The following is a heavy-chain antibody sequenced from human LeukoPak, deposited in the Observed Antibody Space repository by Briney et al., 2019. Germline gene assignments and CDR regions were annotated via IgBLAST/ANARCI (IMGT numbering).Heavy chain of an antibody. V-gene: IGHV4-59*01. CDR3: ARGLPISLYYYYYYMDV. Sequence: SETLSLTCTVSGGSISSYYWSWIRQPPGKGLEWVGYIYYSGSTNYNPSLKSRVTISVDTSKNQFSLKLSSVTAADTAVYYCARGLPISLYYYYYYMDVWGKGTTVTVSS. CDR1: GGSISSYY. D-gene: IGHD5-18*01. J-gene: IGHJ6*03. CDR2: IYYSGST.